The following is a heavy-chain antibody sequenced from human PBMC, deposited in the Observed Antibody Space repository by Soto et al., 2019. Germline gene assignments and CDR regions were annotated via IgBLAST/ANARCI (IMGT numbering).Heavy chain of an antibody. CDR3: ARGGYCSSRSCPQLDH. J-gene: IGHJ4*02. D-gene: IGHD2-2*01. V-gene: IGHV1-18*01. CDR1: GYSLINYG. CDR2: SAYNGNT. Sequence: QIQLVQSGAEVKKPGAPVKVSCKASGYSLINYGTSWVRQAPGQGLAWMGWSAYNGNTKYAQKFVGRVTMTTDSSTSTGYMELRSLRSDDTAIYFCARGGYCSSRSCPQLDHWGQGTLVTVSS.